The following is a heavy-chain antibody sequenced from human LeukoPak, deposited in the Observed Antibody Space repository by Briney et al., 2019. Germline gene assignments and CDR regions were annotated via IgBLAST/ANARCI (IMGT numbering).Heavy chain of an antibody. D-gene: IGHD3-10*01. Sequence: PSETLSLTCAVYGGSFSGYYWSWIRRPPGKGLEWIGEINHSGSTSYNPSLKSRVTISVDTSKNQFSLKLSSVTAADTAVYYCARATYYYGSGRDTAGYYYYMDVWGKGTTVTISS. CDR2: INHSGST. J-gene: IGHJ6*03. V-gene: IGHV4-34*01. CDR1: GGSFSGYY. CDR3: ARATYYYGSGRDTAGYYYYMDV.